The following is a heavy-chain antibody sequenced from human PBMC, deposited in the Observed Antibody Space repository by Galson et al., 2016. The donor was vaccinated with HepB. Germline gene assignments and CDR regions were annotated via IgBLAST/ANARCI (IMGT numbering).Heavy chain of an antibody. CDR3: AKMPDAVVEPATFDY. CDR1: GFTFSSYV. Sequence: SLRLSCAASGFTFSSYVMSWVRQAPGKGLEWVSGISGSGGSTHYADSVKGRFNISRDNFRDTLYLHMNSLRAEDTAVYYCAKMPDAVVEPATFDYWGQGTLVTVSS. D-gene: IGHD2-2*01. J-gene: IGHJ4*02. CDR2: ISGSGGST. V-gene: IGHV3-23*01.